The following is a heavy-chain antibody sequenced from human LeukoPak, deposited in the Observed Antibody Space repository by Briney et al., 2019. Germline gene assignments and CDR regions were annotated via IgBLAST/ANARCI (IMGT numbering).Heavy chain of an antibody. CDR3: AKVSSSSFDS. D-gene: IGHD6-6*01. V-gene: IGHV3-23*01. J-gene: IGHJ4*02. CDR1: GFTFSSYW. Sequence: PGGSLRLSCAASGFTFSSYWMSWVRQAPGKGLEWVSALSSSGENTHYTDSVKGRFTVSRDISKSTLYLQMTSLRAEDTAVYYCAKVSSSSFDSWGQGTLVTVSS. CDR2: LSSSGENT.